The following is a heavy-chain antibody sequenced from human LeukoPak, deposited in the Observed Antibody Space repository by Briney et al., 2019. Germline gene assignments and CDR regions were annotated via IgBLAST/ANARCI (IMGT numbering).Heavy chain of an antibody. CDR3: TRASGVGYSYGNSNY. D-gene: IGHD5-18*01. J-gene: IGHJ4*02. CDR1: GASISSSY. Sequence: SETLSLTCTVSGASISSSYWSWIRRPPGKRLEWIGYIDYSGSTNYNPSLKSRVTISVDTSKNQFSLNLNSVTAADTAVYYCTRASGVGYSYGNSNYWGQGTLVTVSS. CDR2: IDYSGST. V-gene: IGHV4-59*01.